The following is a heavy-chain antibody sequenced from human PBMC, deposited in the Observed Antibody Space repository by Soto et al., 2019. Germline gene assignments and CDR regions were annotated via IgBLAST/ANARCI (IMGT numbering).Heavy chain of an antibody. V-gene: IGHV5-10-1*01. CDR2: LDPSDSQT. J-gene: IGHJ4*02. CDR3: ARQIYDSDTGPNFQYYFDS. CDR1: GYSFAGYW. Sequence: GESLKISCKGSGYSFAGYWITWVRQKPGKGLEWMGRLDPSDSQTYYSPSFRGHVTISVTKSITTVFLQWSSLRASDTAMYYCARQIYDSDTGPNFQYYFDSWGQGTPVTVSS. D-gene: IGHD3-22*01.